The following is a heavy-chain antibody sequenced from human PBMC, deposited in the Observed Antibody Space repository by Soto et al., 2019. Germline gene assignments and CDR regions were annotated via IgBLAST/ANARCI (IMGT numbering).Heavy chain of an antibody. V-gene: IGHV4-34*01. D-gene: IGHD2-15*01. CDR1: GGSFSGYY. J-gene: IGHJ3*02. CDR2: INHSGST. CDR3: ARLVNRVVAPKRQFDI. Sequence: SETLSLTCAVYGGSFSGYYWSWIRQPPGKGLEWIGEINHSGSTNYNPSLKSRVTISVDTSKNRFSLKLSSVPAADTAVYYCARLVNRVVAPKRQFDIWGQGTMVTVSS.